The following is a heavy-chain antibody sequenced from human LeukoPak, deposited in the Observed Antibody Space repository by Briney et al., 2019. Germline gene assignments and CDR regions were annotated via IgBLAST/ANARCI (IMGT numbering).Heavy chain of an antibody. CDR3: ARDIVYLIDEDYG. Sequence: SETLSLTCSVSGSSFNTYYWSWIRQPAGKALEWVGRIHTSGSADYSPSLQSRVTISVDMSKKEFSLKLTSVTAADTAVYYCARDIVYLIDEDYGWGQGILVTVSS. CDR1: GSSFNTYY. D-gene: IGHD4-17*01. CDR2: IHTSGSA. V-gene: IGHV4-4*07. J-gene: IGHJ4*02.